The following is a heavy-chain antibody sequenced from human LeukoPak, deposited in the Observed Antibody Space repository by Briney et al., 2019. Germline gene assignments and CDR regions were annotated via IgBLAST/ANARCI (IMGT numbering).Heavy chain of an antibody. CDR1: GRTFSSYA. Sequence: GASVKASCKASGRTFSSYAISWVRQAPGQGLEWMGGIIPIFGTANYAQKFQGRVTITADESTSTAYMELSSLRSEDTAVYYCAKACDLGYCSGGRGVDWFDPWGQGTLVTVSS. J-gene: IGHJ5*02. CDR2: IIPIFGTA. D-gene: IGHD2-15*01. CDR3: AKACDLGYCSGGRGVDWFDP. V-gene: IGHV1-69*13.